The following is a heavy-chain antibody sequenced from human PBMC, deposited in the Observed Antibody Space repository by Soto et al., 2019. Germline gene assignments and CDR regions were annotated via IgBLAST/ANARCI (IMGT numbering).Heavy chain of an antibody. CDR2: IIPIFGTA. CDR3: ASLTYCGGDCYPYLFDY. CDR1: GGTFSSYA. J-gene: IGHJ4*02. D-gene: IGHD2-21*02. Sequence: QVQLVQSGAEVKKPGSSVKVSCKASGGTFSSYAISWVRQAPGQGLEWMGGIIPIFGTANYAQKFQGRVTITADESTSTAYMELSSLRSEDTAVHYCASLTYCGGDCYPYLFDYWGQGTLVTVSS. V-gene: IGHV1-69*01.